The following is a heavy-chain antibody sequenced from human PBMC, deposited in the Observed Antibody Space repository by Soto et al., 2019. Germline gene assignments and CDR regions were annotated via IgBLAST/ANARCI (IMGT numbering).Heavy chain of an antibody. CDR3: ARPSILDYGGTVYYGMDV. D-gene: IGHD4-17*01. J-gene: IGHJ6*02. CDR2: IDPSDSYT. Sequence: PGESLKISCKGSGYSFTSYWISWVRQMPGKGLEWMGRIDPSDSYTNYSPSFQGHVTISADKSISTAYLQWSSLKASDTAMYYCARPSILDYGGTVYYGMDVWGQGTTVTVSS. CDR1: GYSFTSYW. V-gene: IGHV5-10-1*01.